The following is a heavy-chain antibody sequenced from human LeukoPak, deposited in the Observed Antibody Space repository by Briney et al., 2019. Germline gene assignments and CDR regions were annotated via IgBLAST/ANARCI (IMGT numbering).Heavy chain of an antibody. V-gene: IGHV4-59*01. CDR3: ARAHGGGYSDY. CDR1: GGSISSYH. Sequence: PSETLSLTCNVSGGSISSYHWSWIRQPPGKGLEWIGYIYYSGSTNYKPSLKSRVTISVDTSQNQFSLKLSSVTAADTAVYYCARAHGGGYSDYWGQGTLVTVSS. J-gene: IGHJ4*02. CDR2: IYYSGST. D-gene: IGHD3-22*01.